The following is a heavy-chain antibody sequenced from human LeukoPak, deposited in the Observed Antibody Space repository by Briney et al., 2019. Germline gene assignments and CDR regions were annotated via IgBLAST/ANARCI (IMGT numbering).Heavy chain of an antibody. Sequence: SETLSLTCTVSGGSISGYHWSWIRQSRGKGLEWIVYIYYRGTTKYNPSLRSRVTISVDTSKNQFSLKLSSVTAADTAVYYCAREAAVGATTYFDYWGQGTLVTVSS. D-gene: IGHD1-26*01. CDR2: IYYRGTT. CDR1: GGSISGYH. CDR3: AREAAVGATTYFDY. V-gene: IGHV4-59*01. J-gene: IGHJ4*02.